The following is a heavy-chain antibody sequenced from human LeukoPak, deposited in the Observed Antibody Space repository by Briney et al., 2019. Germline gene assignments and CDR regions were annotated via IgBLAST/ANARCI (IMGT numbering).Heavy chain of an antibody. Sequence: NPSETLSLTCTVSGGSISSGGYYWSWIRQHPGKGLEWIGYIYYSGSTYYNPSLKSRVTISVDTSKNQFSLTLNSVTAADTAVYYCARVSGVDTFGIWGQGTMVTVSS. CDR2: IYYSGST. V-gene: IGHV4-31*03. CDR3: ARVSGVDTFGI. D-gene: IGHD7-27*01. CDR1: GGSISSGGYY. J-gene: IGHJ3*02.